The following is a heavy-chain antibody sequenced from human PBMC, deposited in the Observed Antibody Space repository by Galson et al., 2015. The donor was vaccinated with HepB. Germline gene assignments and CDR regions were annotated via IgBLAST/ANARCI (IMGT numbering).Heavy chain of an antibody. CDR2: ISSSGGSI. CDR3: AEDVFDSSGGSWYQYHFYFGLYV. D-gene: IGHD2-15*01. Sequence: SLRLSCAASGLSITNYAMNWVRQAPGKGLDWVSGISSSGGSIYYADSVRGRFTISRDNSNNTLDLQMNSLRAEDTAIYYCAEDVFDSSGGSWYQYHFYFGLYVWGPGTTVTVSS. J-gene: IGHJ6*02. V-gene: IGHV3-23*01. CDR1: GLSITNYA.